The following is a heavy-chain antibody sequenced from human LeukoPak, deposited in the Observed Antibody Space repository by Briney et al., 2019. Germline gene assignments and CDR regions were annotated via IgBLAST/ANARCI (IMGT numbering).Heavy chain of an antibody. CDR1: GGSISSGSYY. Sequence: SETLSLTCTVSGGSISSGSYYWSWIRQPAGKGLEWIGRIYTSGSTNYNPSLKSRVTISVDTSKNQFSLKLSSVTAADTAVYYCAREQWEPGDAFDIWGQGTMVTVSS. CDR2: IYTSGST. V-gene: IGHV4-61*02. J-gene: IGHJ3*02. CDR3: AREQWEPGDAFDI. D-gene: IGHD1-26*01.